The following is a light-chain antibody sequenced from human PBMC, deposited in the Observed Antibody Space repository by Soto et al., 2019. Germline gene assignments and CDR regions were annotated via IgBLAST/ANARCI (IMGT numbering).Light chain of an antibody. CDR3: QHYNSYSEA. Sequence: DIQMTQSPSTLSGSVGDRVTITCRASQTISSWLAWYQQKPGKAPKLLTYKASTLKSGVPSRCSGSGSGTEFTLTISSLQPDDFATYYCQHYNSYSEAFGQGTKVELK. V-gene: IGKV1-5*03. CDR2: KAS. J-gene: IGKJ1*01. CDR1: QTISSW.